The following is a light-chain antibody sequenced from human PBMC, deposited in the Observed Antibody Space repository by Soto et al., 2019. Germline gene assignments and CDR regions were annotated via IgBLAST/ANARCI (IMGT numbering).Light chain of an antibody. V-gene: IGKV3-15*01. CDR2: GTS. CDR3: QQYNIWPYT. J-gene: IGKJ2*01. CDR1: QSVGRN. Sequence: EIVMTQSPVALSVSPGESAALSCRASQSVGRNFAWYQQRPGQAPRVLIYGTSTRAPGVPARFSGSRSGTDFSLTISSLQSEDFAVYYCQQYNIWPYTFGQGTRLEIK.